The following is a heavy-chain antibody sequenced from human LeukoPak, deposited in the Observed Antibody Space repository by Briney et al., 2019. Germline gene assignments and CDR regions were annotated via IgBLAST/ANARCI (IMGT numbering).Heavy chain of an antibody. J-gene: IGHJ4*02. CDR2: ISSSGSTI. CDR1: GFTFNNYE. Sequence: PGGSLRLSCAASGFTFNNYEMNWVRQAPGKGLEWVSYISSSGSTIYYADSVKGRFTISRVNAKNSLYLQMNSLRAEDTAVYYCAREESYFGDYEYWGQGTLVTVSS. CDR3: AREESYFGDYEY. D-gene: IGHD4-17*01. V-gene: IGHV3-48*03.